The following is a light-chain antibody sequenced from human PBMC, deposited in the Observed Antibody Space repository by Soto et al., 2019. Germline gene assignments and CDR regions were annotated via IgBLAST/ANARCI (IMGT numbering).Light chain of an antibody. Sequence: DIPMTQSPSTLSASVGDRVTITCRASQSISSWLAWYQQKPGKAPKLLIYKASSLESGVTSRFSGSGSGTEFTLTSSSLQPDDFATYYCQQYNSYPSFGGGTKVEIK. V-gene: IGKV1-5*03. CDR2: KAS. CDR1: QSISSW. J-gene: IGKJ4*01. CDR3: QQYNSYPS.